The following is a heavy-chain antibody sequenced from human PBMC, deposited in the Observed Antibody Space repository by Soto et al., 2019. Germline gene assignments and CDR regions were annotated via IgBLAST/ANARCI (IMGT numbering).Heavy chain of an antibody. CDR1: GGPISSDHW. D-gene: IGHD3-3*02. V-gene: IGHV4-4*02. CDR3: TKDHFAADAFDI. Sequence: SETLSLTCAVSGGPISSDHWYNWVRQPPGKGLEWIVEINHSGTTNYNPSLKSRVTISVDSSKNQFSLELTSVTAADTAMYYCTKDHFAADAFDIWGQGTMVTVSS. J-gene: IGHJ3*02. CDR2: INHSGTT.